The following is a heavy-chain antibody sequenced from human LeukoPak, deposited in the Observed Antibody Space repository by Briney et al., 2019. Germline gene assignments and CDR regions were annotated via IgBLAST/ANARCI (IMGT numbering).Heavy chain of an antibody. CDR3: ARVRELRDSSYYMDV. CDR1: GYTFTSYG. Sequence: ASVKVSCKASGYTFTSYGISWVRQAPGQGLEWMGWISAYNGNTNYAQKLQGRVTMTTDTSTSTAYTELRSLRSDDTAVYYCARVRELRDSSYYMDVWGKGTTVTVSS. J-gene: IGHJ6*03. D-gene: IGHD3-16*01. CDR2: ISAYNGNT. V-gene: IGHV1-18*01.